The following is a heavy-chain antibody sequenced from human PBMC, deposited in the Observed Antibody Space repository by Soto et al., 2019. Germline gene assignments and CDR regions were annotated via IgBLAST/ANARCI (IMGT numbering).Heavy chain of an antibody. V-gene: IGHV4-59*01. CDR3: ARVSGYSSSPPLYYFDY. Sequence: SETLPLTCTVSGGSIISYYWSWILQPPGKGLEWIGYIYYSGSTNYNPSLKSRVTISVDTSKNQFSLKLSSVTAADTAVYYCARVSGYSSSPPLYYFDYWGQGTLVTVSS. CDR2: IYYSGST. CDR1: GGSIISYY. D-gene: IGHD6-13*01. J-gene: IGHJ4*02.